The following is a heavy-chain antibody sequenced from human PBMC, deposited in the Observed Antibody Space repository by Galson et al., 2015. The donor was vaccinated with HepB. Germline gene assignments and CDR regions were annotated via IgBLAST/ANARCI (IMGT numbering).Heavy chain of an antibody. CDR3: ARAGTPFDL. CDR1: GFTVSSYY. V-gene: IGHV3-53*01. D-gene: IGHD6-13*01. CDR2: IYSGGNT. J-gene: IGHJ2*01. Sequence: SLRLSCAASGFTVSSYYMNWVRQVPGKGLEWVSVIYSGGNTYSADSVKGRFTISRDNSKNTLYLQMNSLRAEDTAVYFCARAGTPFDLWGRGTLVTVSS.